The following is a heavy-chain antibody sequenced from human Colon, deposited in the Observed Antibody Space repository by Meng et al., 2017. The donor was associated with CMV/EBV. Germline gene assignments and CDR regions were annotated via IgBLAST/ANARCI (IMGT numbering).Heavy chain of an antibody. D-gene: IGHD2-2*01. V-gene: IGHV1-69*04. CDR3: AREWGVVPAAIYYYYGMDV. CDR1: GGTFSSYT. Sequence: SVKVSCKASGGTFSSYTISWVRQAPGQGLEWMGRIIPILGIANYAQKFQGRVTMTRNTSISTAYMELSSLRSEDTAVYYCAREWGVVPAAIYYYYGMDVWGQGTTVTVSS. J-gene: IGHJ6*02. CDR2: IIPILGIA.